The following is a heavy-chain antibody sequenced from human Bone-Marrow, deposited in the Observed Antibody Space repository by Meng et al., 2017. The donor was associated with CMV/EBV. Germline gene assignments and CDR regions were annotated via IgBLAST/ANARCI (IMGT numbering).Heavy chain of an antibody. CDR3: ARDGHPPYYDILTGASY. CDR1: GFTFSSYA. D-gene: IGHD3-9*01. Sequence: GEYLKISCAASGFTFSSYAMHWVRQAPGKGLEWVAVISYDGSNKYYADSVKGRFTISRDNSKNTLYLQMNSLRAEDTAVYYCARDGHPPYYDILTGASYWGQGTLVTVSS. V-gene: IGHV3-30*04. CDR2: ISYDGSNK. J-gene: IGHJ4*02.